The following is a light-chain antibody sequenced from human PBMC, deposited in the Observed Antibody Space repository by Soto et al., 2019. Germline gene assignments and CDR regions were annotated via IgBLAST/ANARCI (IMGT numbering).Light chain of an antibody. V-gene: IGKV3-15*01. Sequence: EIVLTQSPPILSVSPGERATLSCMASQNFGSTYLAWYQQKRGQAPRFLIHGASTRAPGFPARFSGSGSGTDFTLTISSLQSEDFAVYYCQQYDNWPWTFGQGTKVDI. J-gene: IGKJ1*01. CDR1: QNFGSTY. CDR2: GAS. CDR3: QQYDNWPWT.